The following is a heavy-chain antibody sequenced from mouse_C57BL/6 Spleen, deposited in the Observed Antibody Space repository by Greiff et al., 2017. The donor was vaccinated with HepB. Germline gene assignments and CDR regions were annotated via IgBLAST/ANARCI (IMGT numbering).Heavy chain of an antibody. V-gene: IGHV5-17*01. CDR1: GFTFSDYG. Sequence: EVMLVESGGGLVKPGGSLKLSCAASGFTFSDYGMHWVRQAPEKGLEWVAYISSGSSTIYYAATVKGRFTISRDNAKNTLFLQITSLRSEDTAMYYCARALYSNYPFAYWGQGTLVTVSA. J-gene: IGHJ3*01. D-gene: IGHD2-5*01. CDR2: ISSGSSTI. CDR3: ARALYSNYPFAY.